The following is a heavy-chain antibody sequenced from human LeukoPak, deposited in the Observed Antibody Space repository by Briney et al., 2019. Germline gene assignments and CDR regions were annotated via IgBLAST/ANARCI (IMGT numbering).Heavy chain of an antibody. CDR2: ISSSGSTI. Sequence: GGSLRLSCAASGFTFSSYGMHWVRQAPGKGLEWVSYISSSGSTIYYADSVKGRFTISRDNAKNSLYLQMNSLRAEDTAVYYCARDHHRRLYDSQARDTFDVWGQGTVVTVSS. D-gene: IGHD5/OR15-5a*01. V-gene: IGHV3-48*04. CDR3: ARDHHRRLYDSQARDTFDV. J-gene: IGHJ3*01. CDR1: GFTFSSYG.